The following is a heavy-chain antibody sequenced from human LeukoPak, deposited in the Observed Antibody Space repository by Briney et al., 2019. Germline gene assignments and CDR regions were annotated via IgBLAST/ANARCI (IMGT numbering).Heavy chain of an antibody. CDR2: IKQDESEK. J-gene: IGHJ4*02. CDR1: GFRLSTYW. D-gene: IGHD6-13*01. CDR3: ARDGKSAALDY. Sequence: GGSLRLSCAASGFRLSTYWMSWVRQAPGKGLEWVANIKQDESEKCYVDSVKGRFTISRDNGKNSLYLQMNSLRAEDTAVYYCARDGKSAALDYWGQGTLVTVSS. V-gene: IGHV3-7*01.